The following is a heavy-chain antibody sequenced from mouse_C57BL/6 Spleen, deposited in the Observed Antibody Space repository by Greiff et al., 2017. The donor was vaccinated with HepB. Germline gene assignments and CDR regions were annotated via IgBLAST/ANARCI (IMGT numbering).Heavy chain of an antibody. V-gene: IGHV1-64*01. Sequence: QVQLQQPGAELVKPGASVKLSCKASGYTFNSYWMHWVKQRPGQGLEWIGMIHPNSGSTNYNEKFKSKATLTVDKSSSTAYMQISSLTSEDSAVYYCAREILAGRAWFAYWGQGTLVTVSA. CDR1: GYTFNSYW. J-gene: IGHJ3*01. CDR2: IHPNSGST. CDR3: AREILAGRAWFAY.